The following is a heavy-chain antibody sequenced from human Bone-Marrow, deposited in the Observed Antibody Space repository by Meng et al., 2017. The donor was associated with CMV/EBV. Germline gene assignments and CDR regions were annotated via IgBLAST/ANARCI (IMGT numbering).Heavy chain of an antibody. V-gene: IGHV4-34*01. Sequence: SETLSLTCAVYGGSFSGYYWSWIRQPPGKGLEWIGEINHSGSTNYNPSLKSRVTISVDTSKNQFSLKLSSVTAADTAVYYCARGALGVVVVPAATHFQHWGQGPLVTVSS. CDR3: ARGALGVVVVPAATHFQH. CDR2: INHSGST. CDR1: GGSFSGYY. D-gene: IGHD2-2*01. J-gene: IGHJ1*01.